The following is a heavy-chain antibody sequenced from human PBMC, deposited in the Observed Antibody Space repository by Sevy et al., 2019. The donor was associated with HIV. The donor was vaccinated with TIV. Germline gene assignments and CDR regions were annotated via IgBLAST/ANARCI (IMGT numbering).Heavy chain of an antibody. Sequence: GGSLRLSCAASGFTFSSYAMSWVRQAPGKGLEWVSAISGSGGSTYYADSVKGRFTISRDNSKNTLYLQMNSLRAEDTAVYYCAKIAWSPYDSSGYYYRYYYYGMHVWGQGTTVTVSS. CDR2: ISGSGGST. V-gene: IGHV3-23*01. J-gene: IGHJ6*02. CDR3: AKIAWSPYDSSGYYYRYYYYGMHV. D-gene: IGHD3-22*01. CDR1: GFTFSSYA.